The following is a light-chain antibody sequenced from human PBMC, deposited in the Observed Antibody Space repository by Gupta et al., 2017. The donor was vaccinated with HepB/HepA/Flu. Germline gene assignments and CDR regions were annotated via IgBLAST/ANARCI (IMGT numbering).Light chain of an antibody. Sequence: DVVMTQSPLPLPVTLGQSPSISCRASQNLLFSDGNTFLHWFQQRPGQSPRRLIYRVSNRDSGVPDRFSGSRSGTDFTLEISRVEAEDVGVYYCGQGTHWPLTFGGGTKVEIK. CDR2: RVS. J-gene: IGKJ4*01. CDR3: GQGTHWPLT. V-gene: IGKV2-30*01. CDR1: QNLLFSDGNTF.